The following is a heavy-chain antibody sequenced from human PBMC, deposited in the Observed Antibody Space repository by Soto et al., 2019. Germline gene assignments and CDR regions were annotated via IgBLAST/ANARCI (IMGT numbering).Heavy chain of an antibody. Sequence: QVQLVQSGAEVKKPGSSVKVSCTASGYTFNNYTLTWVRQAPGQGLEWLGRIIPILGIPNYAQSFQGRVTITADGSTRNVYMELSSLRSEDTAIYYCARAQEPATILVPFNIWGQGTMLTVSS. CDR1: GYTFNNYT. D-gene: IGHD5-12*01. CDR2: IIPILGIP. J-gene: IGHJ3*02. V-gene: IGHV1-69*02. CDR3: ARAQEPATILVPFNI.